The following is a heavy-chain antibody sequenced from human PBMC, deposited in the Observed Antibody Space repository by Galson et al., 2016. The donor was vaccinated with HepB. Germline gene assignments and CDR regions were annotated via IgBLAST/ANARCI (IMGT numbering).Heavy chain of an antibody. D-gene: IGHD3-22*01. J-gene: IGHJ4*02. CDR2: IKSKTDGGTT. CDR3: ATVWGSGYPLDY. Sequence: LEWVGHIKSKTDGGTTDYAAPLKGRFTISRDDSRNTLYVQMNSLKTEDTAVYYCATVWGSGYPLDYWGQGTPVTVSS. V-gene: IGHV3-15*01.